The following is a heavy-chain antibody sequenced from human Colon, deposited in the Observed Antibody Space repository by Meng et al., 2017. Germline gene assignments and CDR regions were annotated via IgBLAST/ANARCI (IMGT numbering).Heavy chain of an antibody. J-gene: IGHJ4*02. CDR2: IWFDGSNK. CDR1: GFSFSTYG. CDR3: ARGATPENFDY. V-gene: IGHV3-33*01. Sequence: VQLGESGGVLVQPGRFLRLSCVASGFSFSTYGMHWVRQAPGKGLEWVAIIWFDGSNKYYGDSVKGRFTISRDNSKNTLYLQMNSLRVEDTAVYYCARGATPENFDYWGQGTLVTVSS.